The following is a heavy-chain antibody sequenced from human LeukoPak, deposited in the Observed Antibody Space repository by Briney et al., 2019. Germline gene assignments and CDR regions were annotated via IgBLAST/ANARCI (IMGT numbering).Heavy chain of an antibody. V-gene: IGHV3-21*01. D-gene: IGHD3-3*01. CDR2: ISSSSSYI. J-gene: IGHJ6*03. Sequence: PGGSLRLSCAASGFTLSSYSMNWVRQAPGKGLEWVSSISSSSSYIYYADSVKGRFTISRDNAKNSLYLQLNSLRAEDTAVYYCAGASDDFWSGYYYYYYYYMDVWGKGTTVTVSS. CDR3: AGASDDFWSGYYYYYYYYMDV. CDR1: GFTLSSYS.